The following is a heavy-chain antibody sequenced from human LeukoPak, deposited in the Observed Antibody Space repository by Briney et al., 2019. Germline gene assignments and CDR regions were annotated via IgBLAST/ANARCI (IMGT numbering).Heavy chain of an antibody. Sequence: PGESLKISCKGSGYSFTTYWVAWVRPMPGKGLEWMGMISPGDFDTRYSPSFKGQVTISADKSISTAYLQWSSLKASDTAIYYCARHQGGMDVWGQGTTVTVSS. V-gene: IGHV5-51*01. CDR3: ARHQGGMDV. CDR2: ISPGDFDT. J-gene: IGHJ6*02. CDR1: GYSFTTYW.